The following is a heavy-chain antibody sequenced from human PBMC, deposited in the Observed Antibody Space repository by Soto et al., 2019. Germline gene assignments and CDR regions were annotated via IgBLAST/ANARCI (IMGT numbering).Heavy chain of an antibody. V-gene: IGHV4-59*08. J-gene: IGHJ6*03. CDR3: ARLVYYDFWSGYSNYYHYYMDV. CDR2: IYYSGST. D-gene: IGHD3-3*01. CDR1: GGSISSYY. Sequence: NPSETLSLTCTVSGGSISSYYWSWIRQPPGKGLEWIGYIYYSGSTNYNPSLKSRVTISVDTSKNQFSLKLSSVTAADTAVYYCARLVYYDFWSGYSNYYHYYMDVWGKGTTVNVSS.